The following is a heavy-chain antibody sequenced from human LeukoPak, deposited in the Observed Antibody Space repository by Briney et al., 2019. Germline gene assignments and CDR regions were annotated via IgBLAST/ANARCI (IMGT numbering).Heavy chain of an antibody. Sequence: PETLSLTCTVSGGSISSYYWSWIRQPPGKGLEWIGYIYYSGSTNYNPSLKSRVTISVDTSKNQFSLKLSSVAAADTAVYYCARGLFGVFDYWGQGTLVTVSS. CDR3: ARGLFGVFDY. CDR1: GGSISSYY. D-gene: IGHD3-3*01. V-gene: IGHV4-59*01. CDR2: IYYSGST. J-gene: IGHJ4*02.